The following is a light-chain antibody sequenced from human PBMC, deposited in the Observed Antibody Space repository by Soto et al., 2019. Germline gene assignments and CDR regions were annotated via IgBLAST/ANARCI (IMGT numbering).Light chain of an antibody. V-gene: IGKV1-9*01. CDR2: DAS. CDR1: QDIWNY. J-gene: IGKJ4*01. Sequence: IELTQSPSSLSASAGDRVTVTCRASQDIWNYLAWYQQKTGKAPKLLICDASTLYSGVPSRVSGSGSGTDFTLTISGLQPEDFAAYYCQQLRSYPSTFGGGTKVDIK. CDR3: QQLRSYPST.